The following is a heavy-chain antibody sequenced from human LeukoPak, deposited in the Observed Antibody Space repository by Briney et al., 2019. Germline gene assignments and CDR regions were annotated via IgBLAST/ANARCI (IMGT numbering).Heavy chain of an antibody. CDR2: ISSDGGST. J-gene: IGHJ4*02. D-gene: IGHD4-17*01. V-gene: IGHV3-64D*06. Sequence: GGSLRLSCSASGFTFSGYAMHWVRQAPGKGLEFVSAISSDGGSTYYADSVKGRVTISRDNSKNTLYLQMSSLRPEDTAVYYCVKHIYGDYGGIDYWGQGTLVTVSS. CDR3: VKHIYGDYGGIDY. CDR1: GFTFSGYA.